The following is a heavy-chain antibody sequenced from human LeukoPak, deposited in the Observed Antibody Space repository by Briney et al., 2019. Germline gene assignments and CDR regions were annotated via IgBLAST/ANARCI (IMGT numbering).Heavy chain of an antibody. V-gene: IGHV7-4-1*02. Sequence: ASVTVSCTASGYTFTGHAMNWVRQAPGQGPEWMGYINTKTGNPTYAQGFTGRFVFSLDTSVSTAYLQISSLKPEDTGVYYCAKGGWVAVTGMDSWGQGTLVTVSS. D-gene: IGHD6-19*01. CDR2: INTKTGNP. CDR3: AKGGWVAVTGMDS. CDR1: GYTFTGHA. J-gene: IGHJ4*02.